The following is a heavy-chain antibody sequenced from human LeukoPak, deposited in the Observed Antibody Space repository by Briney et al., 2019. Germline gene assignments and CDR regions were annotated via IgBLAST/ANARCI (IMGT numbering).Heavy chain of an antibody. Sequence: PGRSLRLSCTTSGFTFRDQFISWFRQAPGKGLEWVAFIRPKSDGGTAGYAASVEGRFTMSRDDSKSIAYLDMNSLKTEDTAVYYCDNRGYWGQGTLVTVSS. J-gene: IGHJ4*02. CDR3: DNRGY. CDR1: GFTFRDQF. CDR2: IRPKSDGGTA. V-gene: IGHV3-49*03. D-gene: IGHD2/OR15-2a*01.